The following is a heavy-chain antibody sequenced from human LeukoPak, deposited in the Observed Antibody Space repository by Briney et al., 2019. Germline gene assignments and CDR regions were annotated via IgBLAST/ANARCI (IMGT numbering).Heavy chain of an antibody. D-gene: IGHD1-26*01. J-gene: IGHJ4*02. V-gene: IGHV3-23*01. CDR3: ARGSYYGYYYFDY. CDR2: ISRSGGST. CDR1: GFTFSSYA. Sequence: GGSLRLSCAASGFTFSSYAMSWVRQAPGKGLEWVSGISRSGGSTNYADSVKGRFTISRDNSKSTRYLQMNSLRAEDTAVYYCARGSYYGYYYFDYWGQGTLVTVSS.